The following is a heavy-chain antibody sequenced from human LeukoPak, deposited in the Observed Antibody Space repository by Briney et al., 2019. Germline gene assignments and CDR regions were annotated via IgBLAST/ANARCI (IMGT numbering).Heavy chain of an antibody. CDR3: ARERPIVGATINWFDP. CDR1: GYTFTSYG. D-gene: IGHD1-26*01. J-gene: IGHJ5*02. CDR2: INTNTGNP. V-gene: IGHV7-4-1*02. Sequence: ASVKVSCKASGYTFTSYGISWVRQAPGQGLEWMGWINTNTGNPTYAQGFTGRFVFSLDTSVSTAYLQISSLKAEDTAVYYCARERPIVGATINWFDPWGQGTLSPSPQ.